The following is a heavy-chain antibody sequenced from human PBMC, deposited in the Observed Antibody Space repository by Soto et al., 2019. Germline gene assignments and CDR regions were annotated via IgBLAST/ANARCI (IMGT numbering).Heavy chain of an antibody. Sequence: RASVKVSCKASGYTFTSYGISWVRQAPGQGLEWMGWISAYNGNTNYAQKLQGRVTMTTDTSTSTAYMELRSLRSDDTAVYYCAREEEDGSYSGYYYGMDVWGQGTTVTVSS. J-gene: IGHJ6*02. V-gene: IGHV1-18*04. CDR3: AREEEDGSYSGYYYGMDV. CDR2: ISAYNGNT. CDR1: GYTFTSYG. D-gene: IGHD1-26*01.